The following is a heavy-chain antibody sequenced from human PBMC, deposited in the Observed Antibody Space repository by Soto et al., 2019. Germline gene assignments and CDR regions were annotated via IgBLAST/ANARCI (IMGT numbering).Heavy chain of an antibody. CDR2: ISSNGGST. CDR1: GFTFSSYA. Sequence: GGSLRLSCAASGFTFSSYAMHWVRQAPGKGLEYVSAISSNGGSTYYVNSVKGRFTISRDNSKNTLYLQMGSLRAEDMAVYYCARDNVLRYFDWLLDPYYFDYWGQGTLVTVSS. CDR3: ARDNVLRYFDWLLDPYYFDY. J-gene: IGHJ4*02. V-gene: IGHV3-64*01. D-gene: IGHD3-9*01.